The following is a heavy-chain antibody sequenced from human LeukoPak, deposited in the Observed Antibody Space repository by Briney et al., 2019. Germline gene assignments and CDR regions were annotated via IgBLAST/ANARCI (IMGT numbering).Heavy chain of an antibody. V-gene: IGHV4-59*01. CDR1: GGSISTYY. Sequence: SETLSLTCSVAGGSISTYYWNWIRQTPGKGLEWIGHISNGNTDYNPSLKSRVTISVDTSKNQFSLRLTSVTAADTAVYYCARDKAHSYGRYFDPWVQGALVIVSS. J-gene: IGHJ5*02. CDR3: ARDKAHSYGRYFDP. D-gene: IGHD5-18*01. CDR2: ISNGNT.